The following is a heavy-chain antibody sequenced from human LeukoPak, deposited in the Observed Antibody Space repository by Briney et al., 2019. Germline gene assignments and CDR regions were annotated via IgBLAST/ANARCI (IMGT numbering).Heavy chain of an antibody. D-gene: IGHD3-10*01. Sequence: GASVKVSCKASGYTFTSYDINWVRQATGQGLEWMGWMNPNSGDTGYAQKFQGRVTMTEDTSTDTAYMELSSLRSEDTAVYYCATDYYGSGSYYYWGQGTLVTVSS. CDR2: MNPNSGDT. J-gene: IGHJ4*02. CDR1: GYTFTSYD. CDR3: ATDYYGSGSYYY. V-gene: IGHV1-8*01.